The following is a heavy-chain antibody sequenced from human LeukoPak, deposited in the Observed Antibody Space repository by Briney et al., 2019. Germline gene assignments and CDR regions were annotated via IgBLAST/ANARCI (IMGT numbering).Heavy chain of an antibody. CDR1: GFTFSSYA. J-gene: IGHJ4*02. Sequence: PGGSLRLSCAASGFTFSSYAMSWVRQAPGKGLEWVSGISDSGGSTYYADSVKGRFTISRDNSKNTLYLQMNSLRAEDTAVYYCAKAPRITMVRGVIRPIPLFDYWGQGTLVTVSS. D-gene: IGHD3-10*01. CDR2: ISDSGGST. V-gene: IGHV3-23*01. CDR3: AKAPRITMVRGVIRPIPLFDY.